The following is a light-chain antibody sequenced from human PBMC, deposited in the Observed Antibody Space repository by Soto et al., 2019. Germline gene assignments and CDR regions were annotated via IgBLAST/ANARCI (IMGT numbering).Light chain of an antibody. V-gene: IGLV1-44*01. CDR1: SSNLGSNT. CDR3: AAWDDSLNAIYV. J-gene: IGLJ1*01. Sequence: QSVLTQPPSASGTPGQRVTISCSGSSSNLGSNTVNWYQQLPGTAPKLLIYSNNQRPSGVPDRFSGSKSGTSASLAISGLQSEDEADYYCAAWDDSLNAIYVFGTGTKVTVL. CDR2: SNN.